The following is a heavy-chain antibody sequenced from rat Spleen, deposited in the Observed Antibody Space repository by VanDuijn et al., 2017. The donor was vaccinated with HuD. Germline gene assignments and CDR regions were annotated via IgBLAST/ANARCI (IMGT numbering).Heavy chain of an antibody. V-gene: IGHV4-2*01. CDR3: ATRTRSQLPYDWYFDF. Sequence: EVKLVESGGGLVQPGRSLKLSCAASGFNFNNYWMGWVRQAPGKGLEWIGEINKDSSIIKYSPSLKEEFTISRDNAQDTLYLQKSKMGSEDTATYYCATRTRSQLPYDWYFDFWGPGTMVTVSS. CDR2: INKDSSII. D-gene: IGHD1-12*01. CDR1: GFNFNNYW. J-gene: IGHJ1*01.